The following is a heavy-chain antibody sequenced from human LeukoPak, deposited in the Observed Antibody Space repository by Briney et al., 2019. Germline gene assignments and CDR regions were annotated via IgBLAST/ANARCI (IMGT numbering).Heavy chain of an antibody. J-gene: IGHJ4*02. D-gene: IGHD4-17*01. CDR3: ARETGSAVGSTDFDY. CDR2: ISYDGSNK. Sequence: GRSLRLSCAASGFTFSSYAIHWVRQAPGKGLEWVAVISYDGSNKYYADSVKGRFTISRDNSKNTLYLQMNSVRAEDTAVYYCARETGSAVGSTDFDYWGQGTLVTVSS. CDR1: GFTFSSYA. V-gene: IGHV3-30-3*01.